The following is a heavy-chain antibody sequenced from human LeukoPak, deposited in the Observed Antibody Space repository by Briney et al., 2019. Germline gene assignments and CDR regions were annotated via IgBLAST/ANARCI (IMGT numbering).Heavy chain of an antibody. Sequence: SETLSLTCTVSGGSISSSSYYWGWIRQPPGKGLEWIGSIYYSGSTYYNPSLKSRVTISVDTSKNQFSLKLSSVTAADTAVYYCARGPITIFGVVYGMDVWGQGTTVTVSS. CDR3: ARGPITIFGVVYGMDV. D-gene: IGHD3-3*01. V-gene: IGHV4-39*01. J-gene: IGHJ6*02. CDR2: IYYSGST. CDR1: GGSISSSSYY.